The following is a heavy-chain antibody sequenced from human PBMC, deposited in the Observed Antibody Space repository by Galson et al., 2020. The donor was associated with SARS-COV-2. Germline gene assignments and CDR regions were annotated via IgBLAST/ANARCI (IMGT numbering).Heavy chain of an antibody. CDR3: AKDLWPRYMSYGPFDR. CDR1: GFVFNNFA. CDR2: ISTDGGTT. Sequence: GESLKISCSASGFVFNNFAMHWVRQAPGKELEFLAAISTDGGTTYYADSVRDSFTISRDNSKNTLYLQMSGLRVDDSALYYCAKDLWPRYMSYGPFDRWGQGTLVTVSS. J-gene: IGHJ1*01. V-gene: IGHV3-64D*06. D-gene: IGHD5-18*01.